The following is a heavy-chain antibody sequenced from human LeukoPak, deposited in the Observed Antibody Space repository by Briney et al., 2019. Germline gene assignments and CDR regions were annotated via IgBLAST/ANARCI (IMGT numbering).Heavy chain of an antibody. Sequence: GGSLRLSCAASGFTFSSYSMNWVRQAPGKGLEWVSYISSSSSTIYYADSVKGRFTISRDNAKNSLYLQMNSLRAEDTAVYYCARDREYYGSGRSYGMDVWGQGTTVTVSS. CDR2: ISSSSSTI. J-gene: IGHJ6*02. CDR3: ARDREYYGSGRSYGMDV. D-gene: IGHD3-10*01. CDR1: GFTFSSYS. V-gene: IGHV3-48*04.